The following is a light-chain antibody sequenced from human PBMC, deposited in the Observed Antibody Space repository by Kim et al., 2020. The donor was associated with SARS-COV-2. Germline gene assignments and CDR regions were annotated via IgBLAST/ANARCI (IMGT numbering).Light chain of an antibody. CDR3: QAWDSSSWV. J-gene: IGLJ3*02. CDR2: QNT. CDR1: KLGDKY. Sequence: SYELTQPPSVSVSPGQTASITCSGDKLGDKYACWYQQKPGQSPLMVIYQNTKRPSGIPERFSGFNSGNTATLIIGGTQAMDEADYYCQAWDSSSWVFGGGTQLTFL. V-gene: IGLV3-1*01.